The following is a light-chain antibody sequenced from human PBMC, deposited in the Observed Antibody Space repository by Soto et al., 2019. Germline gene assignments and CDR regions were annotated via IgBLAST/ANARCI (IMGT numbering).Light chain of an antibody. CDR3: SSYTSSSTGV. V-gene: IGLV2-14*01. CDR1: SSVVGVYNY. CDR2: DVS. Sequence: QSALTQPASVSGSPGQSITISCTGTSSVVGVYNYVSWYQQHPGKAPKLMIYDVSNRPSGVSNRFSGSKSGNTASLTISGLQAEDEADYYCSSYTSSSTGVFGTGTKVTVL. J-gene: IGLJ1*01.